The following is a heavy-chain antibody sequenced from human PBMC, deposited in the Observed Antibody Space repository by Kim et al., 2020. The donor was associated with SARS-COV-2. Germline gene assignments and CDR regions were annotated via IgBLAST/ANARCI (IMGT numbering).Heavy chain of an antibody. J-gene: IGHJ4*02. D-gene: IGHD6-19*01. V-gene: IGHV4-34*01. CDR1: GGSFSGYY. CDR2: INHSGST. Sequence: SETLSLTCAVYGGSFSGYYWSWIRQPPGKGLEWIGEINHSGSTNYNPSLKSRVTISVDTSKNQFSLKLSSVTAADTAVYYCARTSGWYATTQYYFDYWGQGTLVTVSS. CDR3: ARTSGWYATTQYYFDY.